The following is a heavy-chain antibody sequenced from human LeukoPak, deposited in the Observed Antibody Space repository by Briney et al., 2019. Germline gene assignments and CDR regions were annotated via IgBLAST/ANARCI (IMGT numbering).Heavy chain of an antibody. Sequence: SGGSLRLSCAASGFTFSNYGMHWVRQAPGKGLEWVAVISYDGINKHYADSVKGRFTISRDNSKNTLYLQMNSLRAEDTAVYYCARVIRGPAFPRVGNNWFDPWGQGTLVTVSS. V-gene: IGHV3-30*03. J-gene: IGHJ5*02. CDR2: ISYDGINK. CDR3: ARVIRGPAFPRVGNNWFDP. CDR1: GFTFSNYG. D-gene: IGHD2-2*01.